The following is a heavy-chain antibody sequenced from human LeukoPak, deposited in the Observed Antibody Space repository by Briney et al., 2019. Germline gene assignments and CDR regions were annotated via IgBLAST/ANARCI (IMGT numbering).Heavy chain of an antibody. V-gene: IGHV3-23*01. J-gene: IGHJ4*02. D-gene: IGHD1-26*01. CDR2: ISGSGGST. CDR1: GFTFSSYA. CDR3: ARDEGGGSYRYYFDY. Sequence: PGGSLRLSCAASGFTFSSYAMSWVRQAPGKGLEWVSAISGSGGSTYYADSVKGRFTISRDNSKNTLYLQMNSLRAEDTAVYYCARDEGGGSYRYYFDYWGQGTLVTVSS.